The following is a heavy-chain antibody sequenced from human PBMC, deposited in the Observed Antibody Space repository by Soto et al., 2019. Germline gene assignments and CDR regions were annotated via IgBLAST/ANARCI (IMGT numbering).Heavy chain of an antibody. CDR1: GFTFSSYS. V-gene: IGHV3-21*01. CDR3: ARDLDYDILTGSPGFDY. Sequence: GGSLRLSCAASGFTFSSYSMNWVRQAPGKGLEWVSSISSSSSYIYYADSVKGRFTISRDNAKNSLYLQMNSLRAEDTAVYYCARDLDYDILTGSPGFDYWGQGTLVTVSS. J-gene: IGHJ4*02. CDR2: ISSSSSYI. D-gene: IGHD3-9*01.